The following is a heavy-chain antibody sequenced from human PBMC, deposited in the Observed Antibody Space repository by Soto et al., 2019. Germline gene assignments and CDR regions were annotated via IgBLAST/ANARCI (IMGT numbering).Heavy chain of an antibody. J-gene: IGHJ6*02. Sequence: GGSLRLSRAASGFTFSSYCMHWVRQAPGKGLEWVAVIWYDGSNKYYADSVKGRFTISRDNSKNTLYLQMNSLRAEDTAVYYCARDPGEDYYYYGMDVWGQGTTVTVSS. CDR2: IWYDGSNK. CDR1: GFTFSSYC. V-gene: IGHV3-33*01. CDR3: ARDPGEDYYYYGMDV.